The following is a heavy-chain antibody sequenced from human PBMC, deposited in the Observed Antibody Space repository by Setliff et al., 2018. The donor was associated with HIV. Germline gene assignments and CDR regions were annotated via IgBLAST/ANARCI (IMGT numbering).Heavy chain of an antibody. D-gene: IGHD4-17*01. V-gene: IGHV4-30-4*02. CDR3: ARDPPGYGDSKDY. CDR2: IYYSGST. J-gene: IGHJ4*02. CDR1: GGSISSGDYY. Sequence: PSETLSLTCTVSGGSISSGDYYWSWIRQPPGKGLEWIGYIYYSGSTYYNPSLKSRVTISIDTSKNQFSLNLRSVTAADTAVYYCARDPPGYGDSKDYWGQGKLVTVSS.